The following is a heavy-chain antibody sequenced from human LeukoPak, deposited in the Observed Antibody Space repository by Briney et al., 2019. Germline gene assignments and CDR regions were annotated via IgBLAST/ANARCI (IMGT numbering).Heavy chain of an antibody. Sequence: GASVKVSCEASGGTFSSYAISWVRQAPGQGLEWMGGIIPIFGTANYAQKFQGRVTITADESTSTAYMELSSLRSEDTAVYYCARFPLTIYSSSYKYYFDYWGQGTLVTVSS. CDR2: IIPIFGTA. D-gene: IGHD6-13*01. CDR1: GGTFSSYA. CDR3: ARFPLTIYSSSYKYYFDY. J-gene: IGHJ4*02. V-gene: IGHV1-69*13.